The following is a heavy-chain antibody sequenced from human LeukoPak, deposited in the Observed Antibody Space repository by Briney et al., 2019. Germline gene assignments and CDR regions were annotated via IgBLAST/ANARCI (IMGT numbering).Heavy chain of an antibody. CDR3: ATKQWLAPPPDS. CDR1: GFTFSKYW. Sequence: GGSLRLSCAASGFTFSKYWMLWVRQAPGKGLESVSRINTDGTVTTYADSVKGRFTVSRDNADNTMFLQMNSVRDEDTAVFYCATKQWLAPPPDSWGQGTPVTVSS. J-gene: IGHJ4*02. D-gene: IGHD6-19*01. V-gene: IGHV3-74*01. CDR2: INTDGTVT.